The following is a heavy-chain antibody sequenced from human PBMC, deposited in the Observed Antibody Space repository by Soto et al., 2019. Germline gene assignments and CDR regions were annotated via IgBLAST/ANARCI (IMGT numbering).Heavy chain of an antibody. CDR3: AKDLDHQQPRGVFDY. V-gene: IGHV3-23*01. Sequence: GSLRLSCAASGFTSRNFAMTWVRQAPGKGLEWVSSISESGGHTYYADSVKGRFTISRDNSKNTVYLHMSSLRPGDTALYFCAKDLDHQQPRGVFDYWAQGTLVTVSS. D-gene: IGHD2-2*01. CDR1: GFTSRNFA. CDR2: ISESGGHT. J-gene: IGHJ4*02.